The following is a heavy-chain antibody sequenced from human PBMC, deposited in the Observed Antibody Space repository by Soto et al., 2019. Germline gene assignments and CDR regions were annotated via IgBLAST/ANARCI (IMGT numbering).Heavy chain of an antibody. CDR2: ISGSGGST. D-gene: IGHD3-9*01. CDR1: GFTFSSYA. V-gene: IGHV3-23*01. Sequence: EVQLLESGGGLVQPGGSLRLSCAASGFTFSSYAMSWVRQAPGKGLEWVSAISGSGGSTYYADSVKGRFTISRDNSKNTLYLQMNSLRAEDTAVYYCAKVWPYYDIWTGYYYYFDYWGQGTLVTVSS. CDR3: AKVWPYYDIWTGYYYYFDY. J-gene: IGHJ4*02.